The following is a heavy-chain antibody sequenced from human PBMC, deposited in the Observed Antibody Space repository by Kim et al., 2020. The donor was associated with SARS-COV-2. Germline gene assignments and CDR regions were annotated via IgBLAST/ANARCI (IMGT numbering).Heavy chain of an antibody. V-gene: IGHV4-4*07. CDR1: GGSISSYY. CDR2: IYTSGST. D-gene: IGHD4-17*01. CDR3: ARGPNYGGNSKGVLGGFDY. Sequence: SETLSLTCTVSGGSISSYYWSWIRQPAGKGLEWIGRIYTSGSTNYNPSLKSRVTMSVDTSKNQFSLKLSSVTAADTAVYYCARGPNYGGNSKGVLGGFDYWGQGTLVTVSS. J-gene: IGHJ4*02.